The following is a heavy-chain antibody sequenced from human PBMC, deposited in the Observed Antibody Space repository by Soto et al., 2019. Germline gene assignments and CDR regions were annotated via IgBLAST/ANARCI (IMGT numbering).Heavy chain of an antibody. D-gene: IGHD1-1*01. J-gene: IGHJ4*02. CDR1: GFTFSNSW. V-gene: IGHV3-7*03. CDR2: MNQDGSEK. Sequence: PGGSLRRSCAASGFTFSNSWMTWVRQAPGKGLEWVANMNQDGSEKYYEDSVKGRFTISRDNAKNSLSLQMKSLRAEDTAVYFCARDNRGTFDYWGQGALVTVSS. CDR3: ARDNRGTFDY.